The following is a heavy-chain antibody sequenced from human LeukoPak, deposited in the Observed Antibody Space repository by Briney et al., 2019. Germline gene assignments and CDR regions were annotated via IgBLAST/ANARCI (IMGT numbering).Heavy chain of an antibody. J-gene: IGHJ4*02. Sequence: SETLSLTCAVYGGSFSGDYWSWIRQPPGKGLEWIGEINHSGGTNYNPSLKSRDTISGNTSESPVSLTLSSVAAADTAVYYCARGSLDSGYVNFDYWGQGTLVTVSS. D-gene: IGHD5-12*01. CDR1: GGSFSGDY. CDR2: INHSGGT. V-gene: IGHV4-34*01. CDR3: ARGSLDSGYVNFDY.